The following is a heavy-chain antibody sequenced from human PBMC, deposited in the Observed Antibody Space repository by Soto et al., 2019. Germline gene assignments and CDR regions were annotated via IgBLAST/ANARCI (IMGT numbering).Heavy chain of an antibody. D-gene: IGHD5-12*01. Sequence: QVQLVESGRGVVQPGPSLRLSCAASGFTVSNYGMHWVRQAPGKGLEWVAVIWKDGNNKYYRDSVKGRFTISRDNSKNTLELQMSSLRGEDTAVYYCAIGEPWTDEAFYIWGQVTMVTVSS. CDR1: GFTVSNYG. V-gene: IGHV3-33*01. CDR3: AIGEPWTDEAFYI. CDR2: IWKDGNNK. J-gene: IGHJ3*02.